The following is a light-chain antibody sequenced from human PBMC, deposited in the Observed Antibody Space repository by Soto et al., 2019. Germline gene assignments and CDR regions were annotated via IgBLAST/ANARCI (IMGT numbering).Light chain of an antibody. Sequence: QSALTQPTSVSGSPGQSITISCTGNHNDIGTYDYVSWYQQHPGRAPRLLIHGVTTRPSGISGRFSASKSGLTASLTISGLQHEDEADYYCSSFTSNRIYVFGHGTKVTVL. CDR2: GVT. CDR3: SSFTSNRIYV. V-gene: IGLV2-14*03. J-gene: IGLJ1*01. CDR1: HNDIGTYDY.